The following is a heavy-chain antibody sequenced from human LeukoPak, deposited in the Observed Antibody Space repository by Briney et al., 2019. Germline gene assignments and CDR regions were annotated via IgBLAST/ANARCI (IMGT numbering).Heavy chain of an antibody. J-gene: IGHJ4*02. V-gene: IGHV3-30*03. Sequence: GGSLRLSCAPSGFTFSRHGMHWVRQAPGKGLEWVAIISNDESRKYYAHSVEGRFTISRDNSKNTLYLQMDSLRAEDTAVYYCATDRNSGKYYDYWGQGTLVTVSS. D-gene: IGHD1-26*01. CDR3: ATDRNSGKYYDY. CDR1: GFTFSRHG. CDR2: ISNDESRK.